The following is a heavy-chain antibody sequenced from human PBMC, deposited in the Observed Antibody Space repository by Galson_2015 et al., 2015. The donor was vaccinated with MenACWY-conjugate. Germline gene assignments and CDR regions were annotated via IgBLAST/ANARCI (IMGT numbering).Heavy chain of an antibody. J-gene: IGHJ6*03. Sequence: SLRLSCAGSASTFTNAYMSWVRQAPGKGLEWVGRIKSQTDGGKTDYAAPVKGRFTISRDDSKNTLYLQMSSLKIEDTAVYYCTTHNPDSWGGLLFHFYMDAWGKGTTVTVSS. CDR3: TTHNPDSWGGLLFHFYMDA. CDR2: IKSQTDGGKT. D-gene: IGHD2-21*01. CDR1: ASTFTNAY. V-gene: IGHV3-15*01.